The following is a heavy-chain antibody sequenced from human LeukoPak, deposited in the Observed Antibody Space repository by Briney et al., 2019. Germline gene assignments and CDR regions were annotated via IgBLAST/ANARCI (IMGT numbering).Heavy chain of an antibody. V-gene: IGHV1-69*01. Sequence: SVTVSCTASGGTVSIYAISWVRQAPGQGLEWMGGIIPIFGTANYAQKFQGRVTITADESTSTAYMELSSLRSEDTAVYYCARGYSYGYYYFDYWGQGTLVTVSS. CDR2: IIPIFGTA. CDR3: ARGYSYGYYYFDY. CDR1: GGTVSIYA. J-gene: IGHJ4*02. D-gene: IGHD5-18*01.